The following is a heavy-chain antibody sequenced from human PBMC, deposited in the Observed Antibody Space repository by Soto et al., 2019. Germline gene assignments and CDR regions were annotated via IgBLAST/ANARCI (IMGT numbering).Heavy chain of an antibody. CDR3: ARDSQINMVRGVTLDY. CDR2: ISAYNGNT. Sequence: QVQLVQSGAEVKKPGASVKVSCKASGYTFTSYGISWVRQAPGQGLEWMGWISAYNGNTNYAQKRQGRVTMTTDTSTRTAYMELRSLRSDDTAVYYCARDSQINMVRGVTLDYWGQGTLVTVSS. D-gene: IGHD3-10*01. V-gene: IGHV1-18*01. CDR1: GYTFTSYG. J-gene: IGHJ4*02.